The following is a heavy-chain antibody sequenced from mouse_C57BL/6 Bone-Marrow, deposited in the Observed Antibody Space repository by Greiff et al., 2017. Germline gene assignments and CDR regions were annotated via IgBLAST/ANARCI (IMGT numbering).Heavy chain of an antibody. J-gene: IGHJ3*01. Sequence: EVKLEESGPGLVKPSQSLSLTCSVTGYSITSCYYWNWIRQFPGNKLEWMGYISYDGSNNYNPSLKNRISFTRDTSTNQFFLKLNSVTTEDTATWYCARTRWLLQVAWFAYWGQGTLVTVSA. CDR3: ARTRWLLQVAWFAY. D-gene: IGHD2-3*01. V-gene: IGHV3-6*01. CDR2: ISYDGSN. CDR1: GYSITSCYY.